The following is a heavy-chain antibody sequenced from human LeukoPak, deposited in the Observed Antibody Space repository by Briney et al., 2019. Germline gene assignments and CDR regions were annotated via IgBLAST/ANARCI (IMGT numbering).Heavy chain of an antibody. V-gene: IGHV1-18*01. CDR3: ARGRRTTISKY. D-gene: IGHD5-24*01. Sequence: ASVKVSCEASGYTFPDYGVSWVRQAPGQGLEWMGWVSPNTGNTNYAQRFHDRVTMTTDTSTTTAYMELKSLTSDDTAVYYCARGRRTTISKYWGQGTRVTVSS. CDR2: VSPNTGNT. J-gene: IGHJ4*02. CDR1: GYTFPDYG.